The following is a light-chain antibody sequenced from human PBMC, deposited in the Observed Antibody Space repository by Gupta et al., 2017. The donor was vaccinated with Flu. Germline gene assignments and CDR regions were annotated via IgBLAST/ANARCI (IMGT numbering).Light chain of an antibody. CDR1: SSDLGGNNY. CDR2: EVS. Sequence: QSALTQPASVSGSPGQSIPISCAGTSSDLGGNNYVSWYQQHPDKAPKLVIYEVSNRPSGVSNRGAGAKSCNTASLTISGLQAEDESDYYGSSYTSSSTLYVVGTGTKVTVL. J-gene: IGLJ1*01. CDR3: SSYTSSSTLYV. V-gene: IGLV2-14*01.